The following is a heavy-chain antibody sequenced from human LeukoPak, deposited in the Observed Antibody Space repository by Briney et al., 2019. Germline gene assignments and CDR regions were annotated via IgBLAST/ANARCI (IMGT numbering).Heavy chain of an antibody. J-gene: IGHJ4*02. CDR2: IIPNLGMA. CDR3: ARDLVCTMNCKDS. Sequence: SVKVSCKASGGTFSNDAISWVRQAPGQGLEWMGRIIPNLGMALYAQKFKGRVTITADKSPSTAYVELSSLTSEDTAVYFCARDLVCTMNCKDSWGQGTLVTVS. V-gene: IGHV1-69*04. D-gene: IGHD2-2*01. CDR1: GGTFSNDA.